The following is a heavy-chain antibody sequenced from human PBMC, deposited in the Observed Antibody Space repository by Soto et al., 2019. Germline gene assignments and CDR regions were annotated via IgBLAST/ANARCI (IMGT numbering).Heavy chain of an antibody. CDR1: GFTFSAHA. D-gene: IGHD1-26*01. Sequence: EVQMLESGGGLVQPGGSLRLSCSVSGFTFSAHAMSWVRQAPGKGLEWVSTVSATDGSTDYADSVKGRFTITRDNSKNTRYLHMSSLRLEDTAIYYCAKYRFNGAFDSWGQGTMVPVSS. CDR3: AKYRFNGAFDS. J-gene: IGHJ3*02. V-gene: IGHV3-23*01. CDR2: VSATDGST.